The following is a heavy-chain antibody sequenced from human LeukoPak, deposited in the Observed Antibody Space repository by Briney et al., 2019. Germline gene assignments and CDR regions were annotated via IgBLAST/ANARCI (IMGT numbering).Heavy chain of an antibody. Sequence: ASVKVSCKASGYTFTGYYMHWVRQDPGQGLEWMGWINPNSGGTNYAQKFQGRVTMTRDTSLSTAYMELSRLRSDDTAVYYCAVLWFGEKPFDYWGQGTLVTVSP. V-gene: IGHV1-2*02. J-gene: IGHJ4*02. CDR2: INPNSGGT. CDR3: AVLWFGEKPFDY. D-gene: IGHD3-10*01. CDR1: GYTFTGYY.